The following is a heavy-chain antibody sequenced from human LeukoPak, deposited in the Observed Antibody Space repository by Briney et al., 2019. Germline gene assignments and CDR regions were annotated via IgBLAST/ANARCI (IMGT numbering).Heavy chain of an antibody. CDR2: IYYSGST. J-gene: IGHJ5*02. V-gene: IGHV4-39*07. Sequence: SETLSLTCTVSGGSISSSGYFWGWIRQPPGKGLEWIGNIYYSGSTYYSPSLKSRVTISVDTSKNQFSLKLRSVTAADTAVYYCARLGGSGSFYDNWFDPWGQGTLVTVSS. CDR1: GGSISSSGYF. D-gene: IGHD3-10*01. CDR3: ARLGGSGSFYDNWFDP.